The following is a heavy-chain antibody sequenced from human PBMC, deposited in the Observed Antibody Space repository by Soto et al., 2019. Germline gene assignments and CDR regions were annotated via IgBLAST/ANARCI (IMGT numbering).Heavy chain of an antibody. CDR1: GFTFSNFS. V-gene: IGHV3-21*01. Sequence: GSLRLSCVGSGFTFSNFSINWVRQAPGKGLEWVSSISSRSDIYYADSLKGRFTISRDNAKNSVSLQMNSLRAEDTAVYYCARECTAWPLAYGLDVWGQGTTVTVSS. CDR2: ISSRSDI. D-gene: IGHD2-8*02. CDR3: ARECTAWPLAYGLDV. J-gene: IGHJ6*02.